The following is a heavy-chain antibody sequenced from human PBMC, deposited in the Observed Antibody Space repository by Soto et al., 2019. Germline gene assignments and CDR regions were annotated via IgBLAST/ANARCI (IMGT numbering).Heavy chain of an antibody. CDR1: GYSFTSYW. V-gene: IGHV5-51*01. Sequence: PGESLKISCNGSGYSFTSYWIGWVRQMPGKGLEWMGIIYPGDSDTGYSPSFQGQVTISADKSISTAYLQWSSLKASDTAMYYCARQGTGYDFWSGYSSEAFDIWGQGKMVTVSS. D-gene: IGHD3-3*01. J-gene: IGHJ3*02. CDR2: IYPGDSDT. CDR3: ARQGTGYDFWSGYSSEAFDI.